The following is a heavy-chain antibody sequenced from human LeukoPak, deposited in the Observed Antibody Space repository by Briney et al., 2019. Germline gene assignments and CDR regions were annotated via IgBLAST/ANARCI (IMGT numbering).Heavy chain of an antibody. V-gene: IGHV3-23*01. CDR1: GFTFSSCG. CDR2: ISGSGGST. J-gene: IGHJ6*04. D-gene: IGHD3-10*02. Sequence: GGTLRLSCAASGFTFSSCGMSWVRQAPGKGLEWVSAISGSGGSTYYADSVKGRFTISRDNAKNSLYLQMNSLRAEDTAVYYCAELGITMIGGVWGKGTTVTISS. CDR3: AELGITMIGGV.